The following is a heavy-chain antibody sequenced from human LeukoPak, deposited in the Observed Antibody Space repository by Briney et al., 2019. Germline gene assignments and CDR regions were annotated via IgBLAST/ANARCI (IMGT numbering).Heavy chain of an antibody. CDR1: GGSFSGYY. CDR3: ARGQWFRAF. V-gene: IGHV4-34*01. CDR2: IHYSGSA. D-gene: IGHD3-10*01. Sequence: SETLSLTCAVYGGSFSGYYWTWIRQPPGKGLEWIGEIHYSGSATYNPSLKSRVTISVDTSKNQFSLKMNSVTAADTAVYYSARGQWFRAFWSRGTPVTVSS. J-gene: IGHJ4*02.